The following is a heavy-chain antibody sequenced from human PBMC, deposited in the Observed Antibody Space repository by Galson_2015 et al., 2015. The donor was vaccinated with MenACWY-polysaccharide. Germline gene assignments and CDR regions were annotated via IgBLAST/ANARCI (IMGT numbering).Heavy chain of an antibody. CDR3: ARDAPLPLGGGWFDP. Sequence: SETLSLTCTVSGGSISSSSYYWSWIRQPPGKGLEWIGYIYYSGSTNYNPSLKSRVTISVDTSKNQFSLKLSSVTAADTAVYYCARDAPLPLGGGWFDPWGQGTLVTVSS. CDR1: GGSISSSSYY. D-gene: IGHD3-16*01. CDR2: IYYSGST. J-gene: IGHJ5*02. V-gene: IGHV4-61*01.